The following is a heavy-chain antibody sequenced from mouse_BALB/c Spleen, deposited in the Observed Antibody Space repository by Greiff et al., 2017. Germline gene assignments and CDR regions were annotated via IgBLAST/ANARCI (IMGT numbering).Heavy chain of an antibody. CDR3: ARNAYYRYRGYFDY. D-gene: IGHD2-14*01. CDR2: IWSGGST. J-gene: IGHJ2*01. CDR1: GFSLTSYG. Sequence: QVHVKQSGPGLVQPSQSLSITCTVSGFSLTSYGVHWVRQSPGKGLEWLGVIWSGGSTDYNAAFISRLSISKDNSKSQVFFKMNSLQADDTAIYYCARNAYYRYRGYFDYWGQGTTLTVSS. V-gene: IGHV2-4-1*01.